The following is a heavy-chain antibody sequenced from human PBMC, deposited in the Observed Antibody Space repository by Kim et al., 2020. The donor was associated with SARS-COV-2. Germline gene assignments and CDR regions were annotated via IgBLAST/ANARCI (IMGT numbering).Heavy chain of an antibody. V-gene: IGHV5-51*01. CDR3: ARHSSRFSYYFDI. Sequence: RYSPSFQGQVTITADKSVNTAYLEWSGLKASDTATYYCARHSSRFSYYFDIWGRGTLVIVSS. D-gene: IGHD2-2*01. J-gene: IGHJ2*01.